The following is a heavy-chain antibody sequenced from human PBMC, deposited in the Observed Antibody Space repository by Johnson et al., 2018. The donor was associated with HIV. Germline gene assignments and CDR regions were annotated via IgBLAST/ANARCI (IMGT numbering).Heavy chain of an antibody. D-gene: IGHD1-26*01. J-gene: IGHJ3*02. CDR3: ARPIARGASNI. V-gene: IGHV3-11*04. CDR1: GFTFSDHY. CDR2: ISSSGSTI. Sequence: HVQLVESGGGLVKPGGSLRLSCAGSGFTFSDHYMSWVRQAPGKGLEWVSYISSSGSTIYYADSVKGRFTISRDNAKNSLYLQMNSLRGEDSAVYYCARPIARGASNIWGQGTMVTVSS.